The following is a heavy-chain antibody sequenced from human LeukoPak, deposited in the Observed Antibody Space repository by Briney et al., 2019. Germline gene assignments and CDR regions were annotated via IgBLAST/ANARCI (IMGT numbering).Heavy chain of an antibody. V-gene: IGHV2-5*01. CDR2: IYWNDDK. CDR1: GFSLSTSGVG. D-gene: IGHD3-3*01. J-gene: IGHJ4*02. CDR3: AHIAVNYDFWSGYPDV. Sequence: SGPTLVNPTQTLTLTCTFSGFSLSTSGVGVGWIRQPPGKALEWLALIYWNDDKRYSPSLKSRLTITKDTSKNQVVLTMTDMDPVDTATYYCAHIAVNYDFWSGYPDVWGQGTLVTVSS.